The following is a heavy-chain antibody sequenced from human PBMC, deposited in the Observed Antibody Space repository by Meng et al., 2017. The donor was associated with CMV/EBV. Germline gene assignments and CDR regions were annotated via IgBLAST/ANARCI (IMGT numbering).Heavy chain of an antibody. J-gene: IGHJ4*02. CDR2: INHSGST. D-gene: IGHD3-10*01. CDR1: GGSFSGYY. Sequence: GSLRLSCAVYGGSFSGYYWSWIRQPPGKGLEWIGEINHSGSTNYNPSLKSRVTISVDTSKNQFSLKLSSVTAADTAVYYCASGKYYYGSGSYYNPYYWGQGTLVTVSS. V-gene: IGHV4-34*01. CDR3: ASGKYYYGSGSYYNPYY.